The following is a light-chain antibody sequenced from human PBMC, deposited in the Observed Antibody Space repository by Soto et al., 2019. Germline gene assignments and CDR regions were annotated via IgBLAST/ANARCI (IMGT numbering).Light chain of an antibody. CDR2: DVS. J-gene: IGLJ1*01. CDR1: SSDVGGYNY. Sequence: QSVLTQPASVSASPGQSITISCTGTSSDVGGYNYVSWYQQHPGKAPKLMIYDVSNRPSGVSNRFSGSKSGNTASLTISGLHSEDEADYYCSSYTSSTLYVFGPGTKVTV. V-gene: IGLV2-14*01. CDR3: SSYTSSTLYV.